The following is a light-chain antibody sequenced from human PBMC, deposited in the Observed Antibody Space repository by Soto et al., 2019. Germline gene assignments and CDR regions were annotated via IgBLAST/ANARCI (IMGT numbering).Light chain of an antibody. CDR3: QQENSFPLT. CDR1: QAMGYW. Sequence: DIQMTQSPSSVSASVGDRVTITCRASQAMGYWLAWYQQKPGKAPKLLIYPASNLQSGVPSRFSGSGSGTDFTLTISSLQPEDFAIYYCQQENSFPLTFGGGTKVEIK. CDR2: PAS. V-gene: IGKV1-12*01. J-gene: IGKJ4*01.